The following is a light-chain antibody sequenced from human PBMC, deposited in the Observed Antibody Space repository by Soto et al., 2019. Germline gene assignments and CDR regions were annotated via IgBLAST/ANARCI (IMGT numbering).Light chain of an antibody. CDR3: QQYNNWPL. CDR2: GAT. J-gene: IGKJ1*01. CDR1: QSVSSN. V-gene: IGKV3-15*01. Sequence: EIVMTQSPATLSVSPGERATLSCRASQSVSSNLDWYQQKPGQAPRLLIYGATTRATGIPARCSGRWYGTEITLTISSLPAEDCAGYYCQQYNNWPLFGQGTKVEIK.